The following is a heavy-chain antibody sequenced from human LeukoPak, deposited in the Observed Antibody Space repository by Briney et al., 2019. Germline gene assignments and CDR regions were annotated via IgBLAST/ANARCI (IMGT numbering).Heavy chain of an antibody. CDR3: ARDQGPEPGIAAAPFDY. V-gene: IGHV4-59*12. J-gene: IGHJ4*02. D-gene: IGHD6-13*01. CDR2: IYYSGST. Sequence: SETLSLTCTVSGGSISSYYWSWIRQPPGKGLEWIGYIYYSGSTNYNPSLKSRVTISVDTSKNQFSLKLGSVTAADTAVYYCARDQGPEPGIAAAPFDYWGQGTLVTVSS. CDR1: GGSISSYY.